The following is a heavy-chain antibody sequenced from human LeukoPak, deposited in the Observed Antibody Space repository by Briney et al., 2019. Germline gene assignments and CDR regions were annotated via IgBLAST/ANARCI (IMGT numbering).Heavy chain of an antibody. CDR1: GFTFSSYA. V-gene: IGHV4-34*01. CDR2: INHSGST. J-gene: IGHJ4*02. D-gene: IGHD2-21*02. Sequence: GSLRLSCAASGFTFSSYAMSWIRQPPGKGLEWIGEINHSGSTNYNPSLKSRVTISVDTSKNQFSLKLSSVTAADTAVYYCARGPSYCGGDCYPPNSGSFGYWGQGTLVTVSS. CDR3: ARGPSYCGGDCYPPNSGSFGY.